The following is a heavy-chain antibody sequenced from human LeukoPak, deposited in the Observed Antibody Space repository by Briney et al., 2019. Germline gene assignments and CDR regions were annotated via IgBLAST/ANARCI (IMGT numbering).Heavy chain of an antibody. D-gene: IGHD2-2*01. Sequence: ASVKVSCKASGGTFSSYAISWVRQAPGQGLEWMGGIIPMFGTANYAQKFQGPVPITTDESTSTAYMELSSLRSEDTAVYYCASSTRCFCLQGGKAFDIWGQGTMVTVSS. V-gene: IGHV1-69*05. J-gene: IGHJ3*02. CDR1: GGTFSSYA. CDR3: ASSTRCFCLQGGKAFDI. CDR2: IIPMFGTA.